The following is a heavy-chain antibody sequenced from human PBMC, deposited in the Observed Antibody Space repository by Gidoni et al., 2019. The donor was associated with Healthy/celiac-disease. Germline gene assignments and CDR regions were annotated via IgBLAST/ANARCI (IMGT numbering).Heavy chain of an antibody. CDR2: ISWNSGSR. CDR1: GFTFDDYA. V-gene: IGHV3-9*01. J-gene: IGHJ3*02. D-gene: IGHD1-26*01. CDR3: SKDRSGAGAFDI. Sequence: EVQLVESGGGLVQPGRSLSLSCASSGFTFDDYAMHWFRQAPGKGLEWVSGISWNSGSRGYADSVKGRFTISRDNDKNSMYLQMNSLRAEDTALYYCSKDRSGAGAFDIWGQGTMVTVSS.